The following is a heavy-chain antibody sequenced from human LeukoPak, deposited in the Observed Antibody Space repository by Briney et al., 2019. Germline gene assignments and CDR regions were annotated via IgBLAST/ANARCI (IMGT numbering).Heavy chain of an antibody. J-gene: IGHJ3*02. CDR1: GFTFSSYA. CDR3: ATPYYYDSTYDAFDI. D-gene: IGHD3-22*01. CDR2: ISYDGSNK. V-gene: IGHV3-30-3*01. Sequence: PGGSLRLSCAASGFTFSSYAMSWVRQAPGKGLEWVAVISYDGSNKYYADSVKGRFTISRDNSKNTLYLQMNSLRAEDTAVYYCATPYYYDSTYDAFDIWGQGTMVTVSS.